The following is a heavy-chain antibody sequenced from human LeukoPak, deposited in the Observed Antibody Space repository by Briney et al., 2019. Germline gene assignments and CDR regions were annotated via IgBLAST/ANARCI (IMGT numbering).Heavy chain of an antibody. CDR2: VSYTGWT. CDR3: ARLLDNDISGDPDTFDV. V-gene: IGHV4-59*11. J-gene: IGHJ3*01. D-gene: IGHD3-22*01. Sequence: SETLSLTCTVSGGSLSGHYWSWIRQPPGKRLEWIGYVSYTGWTKYNPSLQSRVTISIDTSKSQFSLKLTSVTSADTAVYSCARLLDNDISGDPDTFDVWGQGTTVTVSS. CDR1: GGSLSGHY.